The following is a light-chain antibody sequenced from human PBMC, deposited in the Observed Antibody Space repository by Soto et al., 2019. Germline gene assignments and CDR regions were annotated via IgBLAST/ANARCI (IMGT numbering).Light chain of an antibody. CDR3: SSYAGSNNLRNV. CDR2: EVN. J-gene: IGLJ1*01. Sequence: QSALTQPPSASGSPGQSVTISCTGTSSDVGGYNYVSWYQQHPGKAPKLMIYEVNKRPSGVPDRFSGSKSGNTASLTVSGLQAEDEADYYCSSYAGSNNLRNVFGTGTKLNVL. CDR1: SSDVGGYNY. V-gene: IGLV2-8*01.